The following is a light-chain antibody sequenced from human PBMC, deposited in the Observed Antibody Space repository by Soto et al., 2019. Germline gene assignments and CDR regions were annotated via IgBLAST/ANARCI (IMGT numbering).Light chain of an antibody. V-gene: IGKV3-11*01. CDR1: QSVSGY. J-gene: IGKJ1*01. CDR2: DAS. Sequence: IVVTQSPVTLPLSPWERSTLCGRASQSVSGYLAWYQQKPGQAPRLLIYDASTRATGIPARFSGSGSGTDFTLTISSLQPEDVATYYCQKYNSAPQTFGQGTKVDIK. CDR3: QKYNSAPQT.